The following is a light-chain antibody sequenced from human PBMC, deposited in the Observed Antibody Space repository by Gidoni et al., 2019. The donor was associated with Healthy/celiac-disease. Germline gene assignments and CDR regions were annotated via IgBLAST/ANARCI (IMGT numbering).Light chain of an antibody. J-gene: IGKJ2*01. Sequence: DIVLTQSPGTLSLSPGERATLSCRASQSVSSSYLAWYQQKPGQAPRLLIYGASSRATGIPDLFSGSGSGTVFTLTISRLEPDDFAVYYCQQYGSSPLFGQGTKLEIK. CDR3: QQYGSSPL. CDR1: QSVSSSY. CDR2: GAS. V-gene: IGKV3-20*01.